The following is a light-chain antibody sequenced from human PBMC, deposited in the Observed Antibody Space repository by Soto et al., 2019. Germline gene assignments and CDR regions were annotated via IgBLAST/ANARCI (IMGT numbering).Light chain of an antibody. Sequence: TKSPASLSVSTGERAPXXRIASQSVRSKVAWYQQKPGQAPSLVIYDTYIRATGIPARFSGSGFGTEFTLTISSLQPEDFAVYYCDQYNNGFSITFGQGRRLEIK. J-gene: IGKJ5*01. V-gene: IGKV3-15*01. CDR3: DQYNNGFSIT. CDR2: DTY. CDR1: QSVRSK.